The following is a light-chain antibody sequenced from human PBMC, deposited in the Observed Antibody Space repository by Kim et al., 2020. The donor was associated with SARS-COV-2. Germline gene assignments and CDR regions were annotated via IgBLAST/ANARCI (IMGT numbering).Light chain of an antibody. V-gene: IGKV3-15*01. CDR3: QEYNNWPIT. Sequence: EIVMTQSPATLSVSPGERATLSCRASQSVSSNLAWYQQQPGQAPRLLIYGASTRATGIPARFSGSGSGTEFTLTISSLQSEDFAVYYCQEYNNWPITVGQGKRLEIK. CDR2: GAS. J-gene: IGKJ5*01. CDR1: QSVSSN.